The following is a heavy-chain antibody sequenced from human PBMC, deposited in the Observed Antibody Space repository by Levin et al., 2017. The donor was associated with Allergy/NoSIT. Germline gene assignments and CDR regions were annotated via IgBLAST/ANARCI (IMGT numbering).Heavy chain of an antibody. CDR2: SANDGSQQ. V-gene: IGHV3-30*18. J-gene: IGHJ4*02. D-gene: IGHD3-10*01. CDR1: GIRFSDYG. CDR3: AKGGSFDS. Sequence: GGSLRLSCAVSGIRFSDYGFHWVRQAPGKGLEWVTLSANDGSQQFYADSVKGRFTVSRDKSKNTLNLQMRYLRPDDTAVYYCAKGGSFDSWGQGTLVTVSS.